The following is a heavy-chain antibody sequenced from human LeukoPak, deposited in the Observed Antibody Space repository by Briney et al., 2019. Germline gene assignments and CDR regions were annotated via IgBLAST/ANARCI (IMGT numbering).Heavy chain of an antibody. V-gene: IGHV4-4*02. CDR3: ARETQLRLINAFDI. J-gene: IGHJ3*02. Sequence: PSETLSLTCAVSGGSISSSNWWSWVRQPPGKGLEWIGEIYHSGSTNYNPSLKSRVTISVDTSKNQFSLKLSSVTAADTAVYYCARETQLRLINAFDIWGQGTMVTVSS. CDR2: IYHSGST. D-gene: IGHD3-3*01. CDR1: GGSISSSNW.